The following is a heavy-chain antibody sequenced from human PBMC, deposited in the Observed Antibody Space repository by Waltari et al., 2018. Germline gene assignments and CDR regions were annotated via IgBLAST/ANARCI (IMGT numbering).Heavy chain of an antibody. Sequence: QMQLVQSGPEVKKPGTSVKVSCKASGFTFTSSAMQWVRQARGQRLEWIGWIVVGSGNTNYAQKVQERVTITRDMTTSTAYMELSSLRSEDTAVYYCAADPMVRGVIIDYYGMDVWGQGTTVTVSS. CDR1: GFTFTSSA. CDR3: AADPMVRGVIIDYYGMDV. CDR2: IVVGSGNT. D-gene: IGHD3-10*01. V-gene: IGHV1-58*02. J-gene: IGHJ6*02.